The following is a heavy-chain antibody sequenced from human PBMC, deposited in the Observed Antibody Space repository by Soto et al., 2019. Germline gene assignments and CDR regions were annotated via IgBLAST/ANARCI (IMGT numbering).Heavy chain of an antibody. D-gene: IGHD3-10*01. Sequence: SETLSLTCAVSGGSISSGNWWSWVRKPPGKGLEWIGEIYHSGSTNYNPSLKSRVTISVDKSKNQFSLKLSSVTAADTAVYYCARDSMVRGNGMDVWGQGTTVTVSS. CDR1: GGSISSGNW. CDR2: IYHSGST. V-gene: IGHV4-4*02. J-gene: IGHJ6*02. CDR3: ARDSMVRGNGMDV.